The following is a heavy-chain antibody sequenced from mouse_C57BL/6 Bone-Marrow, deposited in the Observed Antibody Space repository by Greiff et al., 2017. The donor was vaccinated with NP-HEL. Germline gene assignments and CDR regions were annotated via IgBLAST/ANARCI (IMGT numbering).Heavy chain of an antibody. D-gene: IGHD2-4*01. CDR2: IYPRSGNT. V-gene: IGHV1-81*01. CDR3: ARDYDYQPYDFDY. CDR1: GYTFTSYG. J-gene: IGHJ2*01. Sequence: QVQLKESGAELARPGASVKLSCKASGYTFTSYGISWVKQRTGQGLEWIGEIYPRSGNTYSNEKFKGKATLTADKSSSTAYMELRSLTAEDSAVYFCARDYDYQPYDFDYWGQGTTLTVSS.